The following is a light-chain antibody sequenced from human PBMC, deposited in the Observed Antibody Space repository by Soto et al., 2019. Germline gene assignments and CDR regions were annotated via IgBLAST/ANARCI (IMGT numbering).Light chain of an antibody. Sequence: EIVMTQSPATLSVSPGERATLSCRASQSVSSNLAWYQQKPGQAPRLLIYGASTSATGISGTFSGSGSGTEFTLTISSLQSEDVAVYYCQQYNNWPPLTFGGGTKVEIK. V-gene: IGKV3-15*01. CDR1: QSVSSN. J-gene: IGKJ4*01. CDR3: QQYNNWPPLT. CDR2: GAS.